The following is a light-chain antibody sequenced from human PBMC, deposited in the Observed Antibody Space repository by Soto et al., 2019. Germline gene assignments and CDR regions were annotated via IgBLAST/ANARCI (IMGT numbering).Light chain of an antibody. CDR1: QSVSSY. J-gene: IGKJ4*01. CDR2: DAS. Sequence: EIVLTQSPATLSLSPGERATLSCRASQSVSSYLAWYQQKPGQAPRLLIYDASNRATGIPARFSGSGSGTDFPLTISSLAPEDFAFYYCQQRSNWPPLTFGGGTKVEIK. CDR3: QQRSNWPPLT. V-gene: IGKV3-11*01.